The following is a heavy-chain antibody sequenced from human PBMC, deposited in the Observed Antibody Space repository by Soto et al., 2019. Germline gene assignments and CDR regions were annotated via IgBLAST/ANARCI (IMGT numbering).Heavy chain of an antibody. CDR3: ARGKQLGYYYYYGMDV. Sequence: SETLSRTCTVSGGSVSSGGYYWSWIRQHPGKGLEWIGYIYYSGSTYYNPSLKSRVTISVDTSKNQFSLKLSSVTAADTAVYYCARGKQLGYYYYYGMDVWGQGTTVT. V-gene: IGHV4-31*03. CDR2: IYYSGST. D-gene: IGHD6-13*01. J-gene: IGHJ6*02. CDR1: GGSVSSGGYY.